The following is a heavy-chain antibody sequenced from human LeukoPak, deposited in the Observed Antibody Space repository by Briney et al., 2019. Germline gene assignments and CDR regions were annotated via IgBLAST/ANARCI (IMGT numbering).Heavy chain of an antibody. Sequence: GGSLRLSCAASGFTLSAYWMTWVRQAPGRGLEWVANIRDDGSEEYYGDSVRGRFTISRDNAKNSVDLQMHSLRVEDTAVYYCARVLGLKGFDSWGQGTLVTVSS. D-gene: IGHD7-27*01. J-gene: IGHJ5*01. CDR1: GFTLSAYW. CDR3: ARVLGLKGFDS. V-gene: IGHV3-7*04. CDR2: IRDDGSEE.